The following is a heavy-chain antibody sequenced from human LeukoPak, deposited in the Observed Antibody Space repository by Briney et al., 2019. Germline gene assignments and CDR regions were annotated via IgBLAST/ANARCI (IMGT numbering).Heavy chain of an antibody. CDR3: ARGPNSNWSGLDF. Sequence: GGSLRLSCTASGFSFSGHWMHWARQLPGKGLVWVSRISPTGSTTSYADSVKGRFTVSRDNAKKTLYLQVNNLRAEDTAVYYCARGPNSNWSGLDFWGQGTLLTVSS. V-gene: IGHV3-74*01. CDR1: GFSFSGHW. D-gene: IGHD6-6*01. CDR2: ISPTGSTT. J-gene: IGHJ4*02.